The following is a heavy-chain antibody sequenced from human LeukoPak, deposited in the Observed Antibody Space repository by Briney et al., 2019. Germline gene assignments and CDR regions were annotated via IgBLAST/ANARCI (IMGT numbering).Heavy chain of an antibody. Sequence: KPSETLSLTCTVSGGSISSGSYYWSWIRQPAGKGLEWIGRIYTSGSTNYNPSLKSRVTISVDTSKNRFSLKLSSVTAADTAVYYCARAAYSHDAFDIWGQGTMVTVSS. CDR1: GGSISSGSYY. CDR2: IYTSGST. V-gene: IGHV4-61*02. D-gene: IGHD6-13*01. CDR3: ARAAYSHDAFDI. J-gene: IGHJ3*02.